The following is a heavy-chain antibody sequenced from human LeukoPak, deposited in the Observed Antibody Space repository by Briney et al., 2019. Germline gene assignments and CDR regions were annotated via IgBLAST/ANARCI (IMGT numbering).Heavy chain of an antibody. CDR3: ARDYGEFDY. V-gene: IGHV3-48*01. CDR1: GFTFRSYD. CDR2: ISSSSSTI. Sequence: GGSLRLSCAASGFTFRSYDMSWVRQAPGKGLEWVSYISSSSSTIYYADSVKGRFTISRDNAKNSLYLQMNSLRAEDTAVYYCARDYGEFDYWGQGTLVTVSS. D-gene: IGHD3-10*01. J-gene: IGHJ4*02.